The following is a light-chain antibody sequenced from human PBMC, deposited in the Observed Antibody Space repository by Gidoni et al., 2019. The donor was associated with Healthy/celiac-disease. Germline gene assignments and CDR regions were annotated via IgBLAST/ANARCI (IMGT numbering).Light chain of an antibody. CDR3: QQYGSSPRT. Sequence: EIVFTQSPGTLSLSQGERATLSCRASQSVSSSYLACYQQKPCQAPRLLIYGASSRATGIPDRFSGSGSGTDFTLTISRLEPEDFAVYYCQQYGSSPRTFGQGTKVEIK. CDR1: QSVSSSY. CDR2: GAS. J-gene: IGKJ1*01. V-gene: IGKV3-20*01.